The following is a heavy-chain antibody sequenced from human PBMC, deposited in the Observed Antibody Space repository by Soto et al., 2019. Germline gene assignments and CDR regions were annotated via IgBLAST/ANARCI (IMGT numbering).Heavy chain of an antibody. J-gene: IGHJ4*02. CDR1: GFTFRGHG. V-gene: IGHV3-33*01. CDR2: IGYDGSVK. CDR3: ARFTGTGSDSQGRLDY. D-gene: IGHD3-10*01. Sequence: QVQLVESGGGVVQPGRSLRLSCAASGFTFRGHGMHWVRQAPGKGLXXXAFIGYDGSVKDCVDSVKGRFTVSRDNSRNTXXXXXXXLXXDDTAVYYCARFTGTGSDSQGRLDYWGQGTLVTVSS.